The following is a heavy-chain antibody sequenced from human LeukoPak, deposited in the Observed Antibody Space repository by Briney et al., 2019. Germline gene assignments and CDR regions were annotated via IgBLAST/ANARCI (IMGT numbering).Heavy chain of an antibody. Sequence: PGRSLRLSCEASGFAFSSSGMHWVRQAPGKGLEWVAVIWSDESHKYYADSVKGRFTISRDNSKNTLYLQMNSLRAEDTAVYYCAKDYRLRLGELSHLEYWGQGTLVTVSS. V-gene: IGHV3-33*06. D-gene: IGHD3-16*02. J-gene: IGHJ4*02. CDR2: IWSDESHK. CDR1: GFAFSSSG. CDR3: AKDYRLRLGELSHLEY.